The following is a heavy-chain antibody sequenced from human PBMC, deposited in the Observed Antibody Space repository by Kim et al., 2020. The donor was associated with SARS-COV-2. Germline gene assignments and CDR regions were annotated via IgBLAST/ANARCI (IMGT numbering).Heavy chain of an antibody. CDR1: GFTFSSYA. CDR3: AKERGFSRLGELSSPFDY. CDR2: ISGSGGST. J-gene: IGHJ4*02. Sequence: GGSLRLSCAASGFTFSSYAMSWVRQAPGKGLEWVSAISGSGGSTYYADSVKGRFTISRDNSKNTLYLQMNSLRAEDTAVYYCAKERGFSRLGELSSPFDYWGQGTLVTVSS. D-gene: IGHD3-16*02. V-gene: IGHV3-23*01.